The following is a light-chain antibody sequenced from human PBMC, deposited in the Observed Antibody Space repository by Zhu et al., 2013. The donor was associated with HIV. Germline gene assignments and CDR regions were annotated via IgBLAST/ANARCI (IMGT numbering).Light chain of an antibody. Sequence: QSALTQPASVSGSPGQSITISCTGTSSDIGNYKYVSWYQQHPGKAPKLMIYEVNNRPSGVSNRFSGSKSGNTASLTISGLHTEDEADYYCSSFTTSRSVVFGGGTKLTVL. CDR2: EVN. CDR1: SSDIGNYKY. CDR3: SSFTTSRSVV. J-gene: IGLJ2*01. V-gene: IGLV2-14*01.